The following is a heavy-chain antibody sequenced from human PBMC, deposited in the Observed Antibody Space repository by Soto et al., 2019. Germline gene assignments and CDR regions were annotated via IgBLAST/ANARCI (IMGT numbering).Heavy chain of an antibody. J-gene: IGHJ4*02. CDR2: ISGSGGST. V-gene: IGHV3-23*01. D-gene: IGHD1-1*01. Sequence: GGSLRLSCAASGVTFCSYAMSWVRQAPGKGLEWVSAISGSGGSTYDTDSVKGRFTISRDNSKNMVYLQMNSLRAEDTAVYYCAKTGRWKYYFDYWGQGTQVTVSS. CDR1: GVTFCSYA. CDR3: AKTGRWKYYFDY.